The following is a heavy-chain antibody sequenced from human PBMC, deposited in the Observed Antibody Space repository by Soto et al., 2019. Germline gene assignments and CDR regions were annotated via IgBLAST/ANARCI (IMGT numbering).Heavy chain of an antibody. CDR3: AREGGSGSPNWYFIV. J-gene: IGHJ2*01. D-gene: IGHD1-26*01. CDR1: GDSIRGDY. CDR2: ISYSGTT. Sequence: PSETLSLTCTASGDSIRGDYWSWIRQPPGKRLEWIAYISYSGTTNYNPSLKSRVTISLDTSNNQLSLKMTSVTAADTAMYYCAREGGSGSPNWYFIVWGRGTLFTVS. V-gene: IGHV4-59*01.